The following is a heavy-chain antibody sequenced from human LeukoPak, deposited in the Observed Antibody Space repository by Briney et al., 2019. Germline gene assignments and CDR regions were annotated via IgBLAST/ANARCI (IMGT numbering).Heavy chain of an antibody. CDR3: ARDPLDY. CDR1: RFIFSNYW. CDR2: IRQGGGET. J-gene: IGHJ4*02. V-gene: IGHV3-7*01. Sequence: GGSLRLSCAASRFIFSNYWMTWVRQAPGKGLEWVATIRQGGGETFYVDSVRGRFTISRDDAKNSLYLQMNSLRAEDMAVYYCARDPLDYWGQGTPVTVSS.